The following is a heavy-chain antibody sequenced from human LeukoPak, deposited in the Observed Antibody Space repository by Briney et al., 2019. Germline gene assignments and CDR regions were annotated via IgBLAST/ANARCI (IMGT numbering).Heavy chain of an antibody. V-gene: IGHV4-59*01. CDR3: ARVSTGDAFDI. J-gene: IGHJ3*02. D-gene: IGHD4-17*01. CDR2: IYYSGST. Sequence: PSETLSLTCTVSGGSISSYCWSWIRQPPGKGLEWIGYIYYSGSTNYNPSLKSRVTISVDTSKNQFSLKLSSVTAADTAVYYCARVSTGDAFDIWGQGTMVTVSS. CDR1: GGSISSYC.